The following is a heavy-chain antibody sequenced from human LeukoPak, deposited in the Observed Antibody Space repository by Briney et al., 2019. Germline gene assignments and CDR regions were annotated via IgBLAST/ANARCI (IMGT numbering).Heavy chain of an antibody. CDR3: GRDRGRAVFWIVYYLFDT. J-gene: IGHJ3*02. Sequence: ASVKVSCKASGGTFSSYAISWVRQAPGQGLEWMGGIIPIFGTANYAQKFQGRVTITTDESTSTAYMELSSLRSEDTAVYYCGRDRGRAVFWIVYYLFDTGAQGQWSPSLQ. D-gene: IGHD3-3*01. CDR2: IIPIFGTA. CDR1: GGTFSSYA. V-gene: IGHV1-69*05.